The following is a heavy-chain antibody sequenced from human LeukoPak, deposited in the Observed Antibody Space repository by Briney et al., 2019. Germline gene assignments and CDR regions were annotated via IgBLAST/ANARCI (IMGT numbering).Heavy chain of an antibody. V-gene: IGHV3-23*01. CDR3: AKEGESLDYYFMDV. D-gene: IGHD2-21*01. J-gene: IGHJ6*02. Sequence: GGSLRLSCAASGFTFSRYAMSWVRQAPGKGLEWVSGISASGDRIYDADSVKGRFTISRDNSKNTLYLQMNSLRVEDTALYYCAKEGESLDYYFMDVWGQGTTVTVSS. CDR2: ISASGDRI. CDR1: GFTFSRYA.